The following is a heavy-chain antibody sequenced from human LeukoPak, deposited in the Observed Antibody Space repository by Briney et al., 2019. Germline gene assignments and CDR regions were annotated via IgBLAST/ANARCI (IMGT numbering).Heavy chain of an antibody. J-gene: IGHJ4*02. CDR3: AKAKYSGYDLAFFDY. CDR1: GFTFSIYG. D-gene: IGHD5-12*01. CDR2: ISGSGGST. V-gene: IGHV3-23*01. Sequence: GTLRLSCAASGFTFSIYGMGWVRQAPGKGLEWVSAISGSGGSTYYADSVKGRFTISRDNSKNTLYLQMNSLRAEDTAVYYCAKAKYSGYDLAFFDYWGQGTLVTVSS.